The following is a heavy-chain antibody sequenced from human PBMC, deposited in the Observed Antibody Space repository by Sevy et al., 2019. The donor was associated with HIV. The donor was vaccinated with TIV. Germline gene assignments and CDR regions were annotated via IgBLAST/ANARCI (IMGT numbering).Heavy chain of an antibody. J-gene: IGHJ1*01. CDR2: VSYDGSNT. V-gene: IGHV3-30*03. CDR3: ALERLSSDVAEYFQN. D-gene: IGHD1-1*01. CDR1: GFTFSSYG. Sequence: GGSLRLSCEASGFTFSSYGMHWVRQAPGKWLEWVTTVSYDGSNTYYADSVKGRFAVFRDNSRNLLNLQMNNLRPEDTAVYYCALERLSSDVAEYFQNWGQGTPVTVSS.